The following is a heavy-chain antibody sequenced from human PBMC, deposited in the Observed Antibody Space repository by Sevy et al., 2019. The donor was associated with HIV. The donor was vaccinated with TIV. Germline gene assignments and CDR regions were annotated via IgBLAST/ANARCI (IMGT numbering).Heavy chain of an antibody. Sequence: GGSLRLSCVVSGYSFSSYAISWVRQAPGKGLEWVSTINGRGGSTYYADSVKGRFTISRDNPKNTLFLQMINLRADDTAIYYCARPGPGIAAAASAFYDNWGQGTLVTVSS. CDR3: ARPGPGIAAAASAFYDN. CDR2: INGRGGST. CDR1: GYSFSSYA. J-gene: IGHJ4*02. D-gene: IGHD6-13*01. V-gene: IGHV3-23*01.